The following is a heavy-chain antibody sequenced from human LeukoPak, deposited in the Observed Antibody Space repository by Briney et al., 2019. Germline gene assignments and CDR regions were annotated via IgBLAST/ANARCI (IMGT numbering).Heavy chain of an antibody. V-gene: IGHV3-21*01. CDR1: GFTFSSYS. CDR2: ISSSSSYI. CDR3: AKEGVAARPIDDY. D-gene: IGHD6-6*01. J-gene: IGHJ4*02. Sequence: PGGSLRLSCAASGFTFSSYSMNWVRQAPGKGLEWVSPISSSSSYIYYADSVKGRFTISRDNSKNTLYLQMNSLRAEDTAVYYCAKEGVAARPIDDYWGQGTLVTVSS.